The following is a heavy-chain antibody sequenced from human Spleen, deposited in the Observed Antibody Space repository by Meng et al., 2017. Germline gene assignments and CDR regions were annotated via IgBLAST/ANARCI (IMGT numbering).Heavy chain of an antibody. D-gene: IGHD3-16*01. CDR3: GRLLRGGAGAAYWYFDL. J-gene: IGHJ2*01. V-gene: IGHV5-51*01. CDR1: GYTFSDYW. Sequence: GGSLRLSCQGSGYTFSDYWIGWVRQKPGQGLEWMGMIFPDTSETRYTPSLQGQVTMSADKSVTTASLQWTSLTSSDSAIYYCGRLLRGGAGAAYWYFDLWGHGTRVTVSS. CDR2: IFPDTSET.